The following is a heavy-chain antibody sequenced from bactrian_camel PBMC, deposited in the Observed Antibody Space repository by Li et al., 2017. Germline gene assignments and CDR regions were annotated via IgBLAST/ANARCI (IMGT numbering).Heavy chain of an antibody. V-gene: IGHV3S53*01. CDR1: GNTYSPYC. Sequence: HVQLVESEGGSVQAGGSLRLSCVTSGNTYSPYCMGWFRQAPGKEREMVARIALDGSRTYADSVKGRFTISKESAKNTLYLQMNSLTPEDTAMYYCAARYPGQSTPAACRVVELNNWGQGTQVTVS. J-gene: IGHJ4*01. D-gene: IGHD1*01. CDR2: IALDGSR. CDR3: AARYPGQSTPAACRVVELNN.